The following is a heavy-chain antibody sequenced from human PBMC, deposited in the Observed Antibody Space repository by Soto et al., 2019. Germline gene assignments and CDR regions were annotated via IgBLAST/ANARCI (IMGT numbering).Heavy chain of an antibody. D-gene: IGHD1-26*01. CDR1: GYTFTSYG. CDR3: ARDKGGSGSYYYYYYGMDV. CDR2: ISAYNGNT. J-gene: IGHJ6*02. Sequence: ASVKVSCKASGYTFTSYGISWVRQAPGQGLEWMGWISAYNGNTNYAQKPQGRVTMTTDTSTSTAYMELMSLRADDTAVYYCARDKGGSGSYYYYYYGMDVWGQGTTVTVSS. V-gene: IGHV1-18*01.